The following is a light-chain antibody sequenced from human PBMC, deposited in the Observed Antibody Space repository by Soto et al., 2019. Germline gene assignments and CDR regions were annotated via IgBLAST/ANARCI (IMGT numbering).Light chain of an antibody. CDR1: QSVSNNY. CDR2: GAS. Sequence: ETLMTQSPANLSLSPGETATLSCRASQSVSNNYLAWYQQKPGQAPRLLIYGASNRATGIPDRFSGSGSGTDFTLTISRLEPEDFAVYYCQQYGSSGTFGQGTKVDIK. V-gene: IGKV3-20*01. CDR3: QQYGSSGT. J-gene: IGKJ1*01.